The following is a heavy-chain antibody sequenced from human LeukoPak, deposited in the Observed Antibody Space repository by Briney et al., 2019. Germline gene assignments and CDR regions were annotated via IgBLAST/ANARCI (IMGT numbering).Heavy chain of an antibody. CDR1: GGSISSYY. CDR2: IYYSGST. Sequence: SETLSLTCTVSGGSISSYYWSWIRQPPGKGLEWIGYIYYSGSTNYNPSLKSRVTISVDTSKNQFSLKLSSVTAADTAVYYCARGWPYCSSTSCYWDSPWFDPWGQGTLVTVSS. CDR3: ARGWPYCSSTSCYWDSPWFDP. J-gene: IGHJ5*02. V-gene: IGHV4-59*01. D-gene: IGHD2-2*01.